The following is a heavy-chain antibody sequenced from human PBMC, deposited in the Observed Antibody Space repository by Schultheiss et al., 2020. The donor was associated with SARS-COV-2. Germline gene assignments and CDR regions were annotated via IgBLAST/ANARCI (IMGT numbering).Heavy chain of an antibody. CDR2: IKQDGSVT. Sequence: GGSLRLSCAASGFTFSNAWMSWVRQAPGKGLEWVANIKQDGSVTYYVDSVKGRFTISRDNAKNSVSLQMSSLRAEDTAVYHCARDCSANTCYRGVHFDNWGQGTRVTVSS. CDR3: ARDCSANTCYRGVHFDN. V-gene: IGHV3-7*01. D-gene: IGHD3-16*01. CDR1: GFTFSNAW. J-gene: IGHJ4*02.